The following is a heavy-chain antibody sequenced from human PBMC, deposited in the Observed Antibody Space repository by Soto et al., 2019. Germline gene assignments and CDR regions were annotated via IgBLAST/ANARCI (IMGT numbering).Heavy chain of an antibody. CDR3: ARVQGRYYYGSGSYYSDY. D-gene: IGHD3-10*01. CDR1: GYTFTSYY. CDR2: INPSGGST. J-gene: IGHJ4*02. Sequence: EASVKVSCKASGYTFTSYYMHWVRQAPGQGLEWMGIINPSGGSTSYAQKFQGRVTMTRDTSTSTVYMELSSLGSEDTAVYYCARVQGRYYYGSGSYYSDYWGQGTLVTVSS. V-gene: IGHV1-46*01.